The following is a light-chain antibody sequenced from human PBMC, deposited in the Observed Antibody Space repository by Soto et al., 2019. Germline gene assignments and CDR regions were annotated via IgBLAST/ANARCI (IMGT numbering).Light chain of an antibody. V-gene: IGKV3-20*01. CDR1: QKISSRY. J-gene: IGKJ5*01. CDR2: GAS. CDR3: QQYGGTPPIT. Sequence: EIVLTQPPGTLSLSPGERATLSCSASQKISSRYLAWYLQKPGQAPRFLIYGASSRATGIPDRFSGSGSGTDFTLTISRLEPEDFAVYYCQQYGGTPPITFGQGTRLEIK.